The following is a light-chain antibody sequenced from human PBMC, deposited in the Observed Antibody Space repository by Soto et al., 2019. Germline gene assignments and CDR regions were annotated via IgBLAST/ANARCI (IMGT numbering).Light chain of an antibody. CDR3: QQYNNWPRT. CDR1: QSVSSN. Sequence: EIVMTQSPATLSVSPGERATLSCRASQSVSSNLVWYQQKPGQAPRLLIYVASTRATGIPARFSGSGSGTEFTLTISSLQSEDFAFYYCQQYNNWPRTFGQGTKVEIK. V-gene: IGKV3-15*01. J-gene: IGKJ1*01. CDR2: VAS.